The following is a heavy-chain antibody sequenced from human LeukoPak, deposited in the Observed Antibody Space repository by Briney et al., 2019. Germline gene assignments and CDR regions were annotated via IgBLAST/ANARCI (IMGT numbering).Heavy chain of an antibody. CDR1: GGSISSRSYY. D-gene: IGHD6-19*01. CDR2: IFYSGST. Sequence: PSETLSLTCTVSGGSISSRSYYWGWIRQPPGKGLELIAYIFYSGSTYYNPSLKSRVTISVDTSKNQFSLKLSSVTAADTAVYYCARDRGSGWLDYWGQGTLVTVSS. CDR3: ARDRGSGWLDY. J-gene: IGHJ4*02. V-gene: IGHV4-39*07.